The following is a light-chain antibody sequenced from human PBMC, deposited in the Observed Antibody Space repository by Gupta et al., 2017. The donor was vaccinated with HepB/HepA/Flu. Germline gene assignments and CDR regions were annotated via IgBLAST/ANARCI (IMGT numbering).Light chain of an antibody. CDR2: AAA. Sequence: DIQMTQSPSSLYASVGDRVTITCRASQSSSSYLNWYQQKPGKAPKLLIYAAASLQSGGPSRCSGSGSGTECTLTSSSLQPEDFATYYCQQSYSTHLTFGGGTKVEIK. V-gene: IGKV1-39*01. CDR3: QQSYSTHLT. CDR1: QSSSSY. J-gene: IGKJ4*01.